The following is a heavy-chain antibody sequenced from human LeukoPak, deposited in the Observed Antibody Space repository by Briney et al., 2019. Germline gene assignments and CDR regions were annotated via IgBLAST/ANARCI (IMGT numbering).Heavy chain of an antibody. CDR1: GGSFSGYY. CDR3: AKDHYYDSSGRLDY. V-gene: IGHV4-34*01. J-gene: IGHJ4*02. D-gene: IGHD3-22*01. Sequence: PSETLSLTCAVYGGSFSGYYWSWIRQPPGKGLERIGEINHSGSTNYNPSLKSRVTISVDTSKNQFSLKLSSVTAADTAVYYCAKDHYYDSSGRLDYWGQGTLVTVSS. CDR2: INHSGST.